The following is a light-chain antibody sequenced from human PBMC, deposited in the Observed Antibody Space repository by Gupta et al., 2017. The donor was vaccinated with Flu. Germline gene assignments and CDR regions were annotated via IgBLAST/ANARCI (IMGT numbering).Light chain of an antibody. CDR1: SYKVGDNG. CDR3: SAWDGSLNSVV. Sequence: TATITCTGNSYKVGDNGVAWLQQHPGHPPKLLLYCNNNRPSAISERFSASKSGTTASLTITGLQAEDEADYYCSAWDGSLNSVVFGGGTKLTVL. CDR2: CNN. V-gene: IGLV10-54*04. J-gene: IGLJ2*01.